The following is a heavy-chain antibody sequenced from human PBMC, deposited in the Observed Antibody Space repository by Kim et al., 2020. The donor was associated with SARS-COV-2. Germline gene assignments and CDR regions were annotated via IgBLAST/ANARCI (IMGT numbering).Heavy chain of an antibody. CDR1: GGSISSYY. D-gene: IGHD6-19*01. J-gene: IGHJ4*02. Sequence: SETLSLTCTVSGGSISSYYWSWIRQPPGKGLEWIGYIYYSGSTNYNPSLKSRVTISVDTSKNQFSLKLSSVTAADTAVYYCARNPGYSSGWYDYWGQGTLVTVSS. CDR3: ARNPGYSSGWYDY. CDR2: IYYSGST. V-gene: IGHV4-59*08.